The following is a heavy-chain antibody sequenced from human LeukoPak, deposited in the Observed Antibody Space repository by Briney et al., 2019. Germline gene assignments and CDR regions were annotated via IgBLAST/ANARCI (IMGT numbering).Heavy chain of an antibody. J-gene: IGHJ6*03. Sequence: PGGSLRLSCAATGFTFSSYAMHWVRQAPGKGLEWVAVISYDGSNKYYADSVKGRFTISRDNSKNTLYLQMNSLRAEDTAVYYCARDGEKLNTGYYYYYMDVWGKGTTVTVSS. CDR3: ARDGEKLNTGYYYYYMDV. V-gene: IGHV3-30*04. D-gene: IGHD2-8*02. CDR1: GFTFSSYA. CDR2: ISYDGSNK.